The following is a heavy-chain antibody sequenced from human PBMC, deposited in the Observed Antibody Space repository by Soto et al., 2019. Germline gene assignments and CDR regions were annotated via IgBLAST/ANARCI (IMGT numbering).Heavy chain of an antibody. J-gene: IGHJ4*02. CDR1: GGSFSGYC. Sequence: PSETLSLTCAVYGGSFSGYCWTWIRQPPGKGLEWIGEINESGGTNYNPSLKSRVTISADTSKKQFSLKLTSVTAADTAVYYCARARYDGYTSGWRRFDHWGQGTLVTVSS. CDR3: ARARYDGYTSGWRRFDH. V-gene: IGHV4-34*01. D-gene: IGHD6-19*01. CDR2: INESGGT.